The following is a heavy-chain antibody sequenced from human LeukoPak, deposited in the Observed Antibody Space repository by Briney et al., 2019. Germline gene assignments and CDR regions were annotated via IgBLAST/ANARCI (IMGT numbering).Heavy chain of an antibody. V-gene: IGHV3-33*01. CDR3: ARGGRYYDSRPDY. CDR1: GFTFSSYG. CDR2: IWYDGSNK. D-gene: IGHD3-22*01. J-gene: IGHJ4*02. Sequence: TGGSLRLSCAASGFTFSSYGMHWVRQAPGKGLEWVAVIWYDGSNKYYADSVKGRFTISRDNSKNTLYLQMNGLRAEDTAVYYCARGGRYYDSRPDYWGQGTLVTVSS.